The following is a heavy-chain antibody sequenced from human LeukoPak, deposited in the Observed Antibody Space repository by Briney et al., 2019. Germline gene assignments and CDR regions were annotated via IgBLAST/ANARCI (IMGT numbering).Heavy chain of an antibody. CDR1: GFTFSSYA. CDR2: INWNGGST. CDR3: ARETDGRPYYFDY. V-gene: IGHV3-20*04. J-gene: IGHJ4*02. Sequence: PGGSLRLSCAASGFTFSSYAMSWVRQVPGKGLEWVSGINWNGGSTGYADSVKGRFTISRDNAKNSLYLQMNSLRAEDTALYYCARETDGRPYYFDYWGQGTLVTVSS.